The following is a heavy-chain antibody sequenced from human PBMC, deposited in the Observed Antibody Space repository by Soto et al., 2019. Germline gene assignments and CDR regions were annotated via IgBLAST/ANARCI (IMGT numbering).Heavy chain of an antibody. CDR3: AAGEASSRNLAPYYLDF. Sequence: SKTLSLTCTVSGGSMRNYFWTWIRQPPGKGLEWIGYIHYSGTTSFFPSYNPSLRSRVTISEDTSKNQFSLKLLSVTTADTAVYFCAAGEASSRNLAPYYLDFWGQGTLVTGSS. CDR2: IHYSGTT. CDR1: GGSMRNYF. D-gene: IGHD6-13*01. V-gene: IGHV4-59*01. J-gene: IGHJ4*02.